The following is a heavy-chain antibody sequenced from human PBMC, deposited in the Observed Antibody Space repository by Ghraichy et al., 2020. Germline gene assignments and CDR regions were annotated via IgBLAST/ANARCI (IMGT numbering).Heavy chain of an antibody. CDR3: ARVELAAAGTGWFDP. V-gene: IGHV4-59*01. Sequence: ESLNISCTVSGGSISSYYWSWIRQPPGKRLEWIGYIYYSGSTNYNPSLKSRVTISVDTSKNQFSLKLSSVTAADTAVYYCARVELAAAGTGWFDPWGQGTLVTVSS. CDR2: IYYSGST. J-gene: IGHJ5*02. D-gene: IGHD6-13*01. CDR1: GGSISSYY.